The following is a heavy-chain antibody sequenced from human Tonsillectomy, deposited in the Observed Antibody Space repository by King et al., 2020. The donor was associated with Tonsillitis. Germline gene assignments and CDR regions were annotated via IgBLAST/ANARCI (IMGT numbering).Heavy chain of an antibody. Sequence: VQLQESGPGLVKPSETLSLTCTVSGGSISSYYWSWIRQPPGKGLEWIGYIYYSGSTSYNPSLKSRLTISVDTSKKPFSLKLTSVTAADTAVYFCARHRAAAGTGYGYYYYYMDVWGKGTTVTVSS. CDR2: IYYSGST. CDR1: GGSISSYY. D-gene: IGHD6-13*01. J-gene: IGHJ6*03. CDR3: ARHRAAAGTGYGYYYYYMDV. V-gene: IGHV4-59*08.